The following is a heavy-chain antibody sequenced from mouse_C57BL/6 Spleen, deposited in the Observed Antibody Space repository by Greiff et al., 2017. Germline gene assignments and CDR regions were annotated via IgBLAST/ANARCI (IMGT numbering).Heavy chain of an antibody. CDR1: GYTFTSYW. Sequence: QVQLQQPGAELVRPGSSVKLSCKASGYTFTSYWMHWVKQRPIQGLEWIGNIDPSDSETHYNQKFKDKATLTVDKSSSTAYMQLSSLTSEDSAVYCCARRAIGYGSSYNAMDYWGQGTSVTVSS. V-gene: IGHV1-52*01. J-gene: IGHJ4*01. D-gene: IGHD1-1*01. CDR2: IDPSDSET. CDR3: ARRAIGYGSSYNAMDY.